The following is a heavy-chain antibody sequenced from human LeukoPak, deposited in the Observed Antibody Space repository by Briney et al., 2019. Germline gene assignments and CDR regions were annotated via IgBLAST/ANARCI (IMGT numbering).Heavy chain of an antibody. CDR3: ARGNYGFDY. J-gene: IGHJ4*02. CDR1: GFIFSDYE. V-gene: IGHV3-74*03. Sequence: GGSLRFSCAASGFIFSDYEMYWVRQAPGKGLVWVSRILADGTTTMYADSVKGRFTISRDNAKNTLYLQMNSLRAEDTAAYYCARGNYGFDYWGQGTLVIVSS. D-gene: IGHD1-7*01. CDR2: ILADGTTT.